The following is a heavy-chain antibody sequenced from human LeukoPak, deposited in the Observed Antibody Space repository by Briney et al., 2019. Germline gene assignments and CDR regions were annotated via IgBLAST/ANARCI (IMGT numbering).Heavy chain of an antibody. D-gene: IGHD3-22*01. V-gene: IGHV1-3*01. CDR1: GYTFTSYA. J-gene: IGHJ5*02. CDR2: INAGNGNT. Sequence: ASVTVSCKASGYTFTSYAMHWVRQAPGQRLEWMGWINAGNGNTKYSQKFQGRVTITRDTSASTAYMELSSLRSEDTAVYYCARGRYYYDSSGYYRRNWFDPWGQGTLVTVSS. CDR3: ARGRYYYDSSGYYRRNWFDP.